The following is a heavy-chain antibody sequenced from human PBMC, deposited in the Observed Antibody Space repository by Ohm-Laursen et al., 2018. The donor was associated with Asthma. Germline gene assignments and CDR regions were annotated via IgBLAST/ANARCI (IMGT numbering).Heavy chain of an antibody. CDR1: GYTFSRYS. D-gene: IGHD5-24*01. J-gene: IGHJ3*02. CDR2: ISTASSFI. CDR3: SRVKQFSSAFDI. Sequence: SLRLSCAASGYTFSRYSIHWVRQIPGKGLEWVASISTASSFIYYADSVRGRFTTSRDNARNSVYLQMNSLRADDTAVYYCSRVKQFSSAFDIWGQGTMVTVSS. V-gene: IGHV3-21*01.